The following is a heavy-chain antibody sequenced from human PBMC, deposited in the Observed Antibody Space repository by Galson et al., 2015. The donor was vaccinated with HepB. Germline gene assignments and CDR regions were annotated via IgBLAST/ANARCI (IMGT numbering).Heavy chain of an antibody. J-gene: IGHJ6*02. V-gene: IGHV3-23*01. CDR2: ISGSGGST. CDR1: GFTFSHYA. CDR3: ARAAHCSSSSCYNYYYYYGMDV. Sequence: SLRLSCAASGFTFSHYAMSWVRQAPGKGLEWVSTISGSGGSTYYADSVKGQFTISRDNSKNTLYLQMNSLRPEDTAVYYCARAAHCSSSSCYNYYYYYGMDVWGQGTTVTVSS. D-gene: IGHD2-2*01.